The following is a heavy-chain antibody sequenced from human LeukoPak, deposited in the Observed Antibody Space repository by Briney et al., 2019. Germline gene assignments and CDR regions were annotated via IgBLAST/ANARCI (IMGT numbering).Heavy chain of an antibody. J-gene: IGHJ4*02. Sequence: SETLSLTCTVSGGSISSYYWSWIRQPPGKGLEWIGYIYYSGSTNYNPSLKSRVTISVDTSKNQFSLKLSSVTAADTAVYYCARGPYSSGWYYFDYWGQGTLVTVSS. CDR2: IYYSGST. CDR1: GGSISSYY. D-gene: IGHD6-19*01. V-gene: IGHV4-59*12. CDR3: ARGPYSSGWYYFDY.